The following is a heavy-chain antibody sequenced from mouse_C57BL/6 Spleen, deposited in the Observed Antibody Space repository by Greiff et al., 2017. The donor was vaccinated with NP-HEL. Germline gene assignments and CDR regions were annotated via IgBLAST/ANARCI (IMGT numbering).Heavy chain of an antibody. CDR3: ARPITTVVATGAMAY. J-gene: IGHJ4*01. Sequence: QVQLQQSGAELVKPGASVKMSCKASGYTFTSYWITWVKQRPGQGLEWIGDIYPGSGSTIYNEKFKSMATLTVDTSSSTAYMQLSSLTSEDSAVYYCARPITTVVATGAMAYWGQGTSVTVSS. V-gene: IGHV1-55*01. D-gene: IGHD1-1*01. CDR2: IYPGSGST. CDR1: GYTFTSYW.